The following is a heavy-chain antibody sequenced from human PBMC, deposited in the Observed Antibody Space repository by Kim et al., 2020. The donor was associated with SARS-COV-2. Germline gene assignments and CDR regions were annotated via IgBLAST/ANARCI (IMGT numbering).Heavy chain of an antibody. CDR1: GFTFSSYA. CDR2: ISYDGSNK. CDR3: ARGGMILVGTNFDY. D-gene: IGHD3-22*01. Sequence: GGSLRLSCAASGFTFSSYAMHWVRQAPGKGLEWVAVISYDGSNKYYADSVKGRFTISRDNSKNTLYLQMNSLRAEDTAVYYCARGGMILVGTNFDYWGQGTLVTVSS. V-gene: IGHV3-30*04. J-gene: IGHJ4*02.